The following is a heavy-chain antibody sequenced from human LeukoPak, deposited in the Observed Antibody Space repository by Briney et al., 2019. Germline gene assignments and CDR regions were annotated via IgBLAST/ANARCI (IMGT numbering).Heavy chain of an antibody. J-gene: IGHJ1*01. CDR3: ARRRYYGSGDFDL. V-gene: IGHV5-51*01. Sequence: GGSLQISCKASGYIFSTYRLAWVRHLPGKGLEWMGVIYPGDSDTTYSPSLQGQVTISVDTSLTTVYLQWSSLRPSDTAIYYCARRRYYGSGDFDLWGQGTLVTVSS. CDR2: IYPGDSDT. CDR1: GYIFSTYR. D-gene: IGHD3-10*01.